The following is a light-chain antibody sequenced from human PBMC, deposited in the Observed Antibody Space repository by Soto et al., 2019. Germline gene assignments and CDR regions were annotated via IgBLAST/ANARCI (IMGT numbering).Light chain of an antibody. Sequence: EFVLTQSPGTLSLSPGERATLSCRASQSVSSSYLAWYQQKPGQAPRLLIYGASTRATGIPDRFSGSGSGTDFTLTISRLEPEVFAVYYCQQYGYSSMYTFGQGTKLEIK. CDR3: QQYGYSSMYT. CDR2: GAS. J-gene: IGKJ2*01. V-gene: IGKV3-20*01. CDR1: QSVSSSY.